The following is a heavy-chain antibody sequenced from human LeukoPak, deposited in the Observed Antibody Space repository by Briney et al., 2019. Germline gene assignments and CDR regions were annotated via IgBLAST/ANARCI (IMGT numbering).Heavy chain of an antibody. V-gene: IGHV4-39*07. Sequence: PSETLSLTCTVSGGSISSYYWGWIRQPPGKGPEWIGSINHSGTTYYNPSLKSRVTISVDTSKNQFSLKLTSVTAADTAVYYCARVASGSYLNFDYWGQGTLVTVSS. D-gene: IGHD1-26*01. CDR2: INHSGTT. CDR1: GGSISSYY. CDR3: ARVASGSYLNFDY. J-gene: IGHJ4*02.